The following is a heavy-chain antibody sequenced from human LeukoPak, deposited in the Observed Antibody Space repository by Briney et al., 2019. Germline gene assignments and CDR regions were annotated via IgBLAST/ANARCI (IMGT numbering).Heavy chain of an antibody. CDR2: IRYDGSNK. CDR1: GFTFSSYG. J-gene: IGHJ4*02. CDR3: AKSWWASLWFGELYLDY. Sequence: GGSLRLSCAASGFTFSSYGMHWVCQAPGKGLERVAFIRYDGSNKYYADSLKGRFTISRDNSKNTLYLQMNSLRAEDTAVYYCAKSWWASLWFGELYLDYWGQGTLVTVSS. D-gene: IGHD3-10*01. V-gene: IGHV3-30*02.